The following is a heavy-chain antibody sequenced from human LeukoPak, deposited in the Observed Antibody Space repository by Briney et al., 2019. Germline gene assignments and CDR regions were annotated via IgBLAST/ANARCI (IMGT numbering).Heavy chain of an antibody. Sequence: ASVTVSFKASGYTFTIYAMNWVRQAPGQGLEWMGWINTNTGNPTYSQGFTGRFVFSLDTSVSTAYLQISSLKAEDTAVYYCARGPAGPLYYYYMDVWGKGTTVTVSS. CDR2: INTNTGNP. D-gene: IGHD6-13*01. CDR1: GYTFTIYA. CDR3: ARGPAGPLYYYYMDV. J-gene: IGHJ6*03. V-gene: IGHV7-4-1*02.